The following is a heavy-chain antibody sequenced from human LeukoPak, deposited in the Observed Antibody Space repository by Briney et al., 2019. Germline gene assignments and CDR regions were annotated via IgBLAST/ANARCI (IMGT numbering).Heavy chain of an antibody. CDR2: IYYSGST. V-gene: IGHV4-39*07. CDR3: AREVEGYSSSRNLDY. D-gene: IGHD6-6*01. J-gene: IGHJ4*02. Sequence: PSETLSLTCTVSGGSISSSSYYWGWIRQPPGKGLEWIGSIYYSGSTYYNPSLKSRVTISVDTSKNQFSLKLSSVTAADTAVYYCAREVEGYSSSRNLDYWGQGTLVTVSS. CDR1: GGSISSSSYY.